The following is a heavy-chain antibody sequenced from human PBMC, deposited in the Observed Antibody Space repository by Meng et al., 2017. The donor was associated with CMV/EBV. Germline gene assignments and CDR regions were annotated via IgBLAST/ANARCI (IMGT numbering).Heavy chain of an antibody. V-gene: IGHV4-34*01. CDR3: ARATTIVVVPAATVGWFDP. Sequence: SETLSLTCAVYGGSFSGYYWSWIRQPPGKGLEWIGEINYSGSTNYNPSLKSRVTISVDTSKNQFSLTLSSVTAADTAVYYCARATTIVVVPAATVGWFDPWGQGTLVTVSS. D-gene: IGHD2-2*01. CDR2: INYSGST. CDR1: GGSFSGYY. J-gene: IGHJ5*02.